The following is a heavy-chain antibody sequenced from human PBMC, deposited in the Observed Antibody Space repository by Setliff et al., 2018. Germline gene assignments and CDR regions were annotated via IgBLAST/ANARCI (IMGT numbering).Heavy chain of an antibody. V-gene: IGHV4-61*09. CDR1: GASLSSGSYY. Sequence: SETLSLTCTVSGASLSSGSYYWSWVRQSAGKGPEWIGHIYTNGATNYSPSLKSRVSISADTSKNVLSLRLTSVTAADTAVYYCAKEYVVISFVRNSHQHYGMDVWGQGTAVTVAS. D-gene: IGHD2-21*01. J-gene: IGHJ6*02. CDR3: AKEYVVISFVRNSHQHYGMDV. CDR2: IYTNGAT.